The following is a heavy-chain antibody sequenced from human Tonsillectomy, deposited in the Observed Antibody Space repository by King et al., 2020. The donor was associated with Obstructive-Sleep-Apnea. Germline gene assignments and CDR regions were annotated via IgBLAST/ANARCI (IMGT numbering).Heavy chain of an antibody. CDR3: AKDSVIVGVPSPLFPNWLDP. D-gene: IGHD2-2*01. V-gene: IGHV3-23*04. Sequence: VQLVESGGALVQPGGSLRLSCVASGFTFSDYAMSWVRQAPGKGLEWVSGLSGSGGNIYYADSVKGRFTTSRDNSRNTPYLEMNSLRAEDTAVYYCAKDSVIVGVPSPLFPNWLDPWGQGTLVTVSS. CDR2: LSGSGGNI. J-gene: IGHJ5*02. CDR1: GFTFSDYA.